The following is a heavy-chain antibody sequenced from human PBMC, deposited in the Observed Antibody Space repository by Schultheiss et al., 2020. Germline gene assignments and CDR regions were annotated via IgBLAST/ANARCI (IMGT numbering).Heavy chain of an antibody. Sequence: SVKVSCKASGDTFSRYPINWVRQAPGQGLEWMGRIIPILGIANYAQKFQGRVTITADKSTSTAYMELSSLSSEDTAIYYCARAGDYGDYVQYWGQGTLVNVSS. CDR1: GDTFSRYP. D-gene: IGHD4-17*01. CDR2: IIPILGIA. CDR3: ARAGDYGDYVQY. V-gene: IGHV1-69*04. J-gene: IGHJ4*02.